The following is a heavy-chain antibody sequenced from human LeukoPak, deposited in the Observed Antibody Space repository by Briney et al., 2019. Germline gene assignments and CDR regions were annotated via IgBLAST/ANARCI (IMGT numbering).Heavy chain of an antibody. D-gene: IGHD3-3*01. V-gene: IGHV4-34*01. CDR2: INHIGST. Sequence: SETLSLTCAVYGGSFSGYYWGWIRQPPGKGLEWIGEINHIGSTNYNPSLKSRVTISVDTSKTQCSWKRTSVTAADRPVYNFASGCRYVRGTIFGVVIKDSRSPRYFDYWGQGTLVTVSS. CDR1: GGSFSGYY. J-gene: IGHJ4*02. CDR3: ASGCRYVRGTIFGVVIKDSRSPRYFDY.